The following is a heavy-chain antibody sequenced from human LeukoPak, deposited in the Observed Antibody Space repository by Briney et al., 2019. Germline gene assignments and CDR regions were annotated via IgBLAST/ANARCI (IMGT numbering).Heavy chain of an antibody. Sequence: PSETLSLTCTVSGFSISSSDYYWAWIRQPPGRVLEWIATIRYGGSTFYKPPIKSRHTVSADTSRNQYYMKMSSVTAADTAVYYCARASGVLPSFEWANWFDTWGKGSLVTVSS. CDR3: ARASGVLPSFEWANWFDT. D-gene: IGHD3-9*01. CDR2: IRYGGST. CDR1: GFSISSSDYY. J-gene: IGHJ5*02. V-gene: IGHV4-39*01.